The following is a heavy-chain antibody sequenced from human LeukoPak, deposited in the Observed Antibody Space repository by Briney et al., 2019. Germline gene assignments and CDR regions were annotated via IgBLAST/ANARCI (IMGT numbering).Heavy chain of an antibody. CDR2: INSGGST. Sequence: GGSLRLSCAASEFTVSSNYMTWARQAPGKGLEWVSPINSGGSTYYADSVKGRFTISRDYSKNTLYLQMNSLRAEDTAVYYCARAGSPFWGQGTLVTVSS. CDR3: ARAGSPF. D-gene: IGHD3-10*01. V-gene: IGHV3-66*01. J-gene: IGHJ4*02. CDR1: EFTVSSNY.